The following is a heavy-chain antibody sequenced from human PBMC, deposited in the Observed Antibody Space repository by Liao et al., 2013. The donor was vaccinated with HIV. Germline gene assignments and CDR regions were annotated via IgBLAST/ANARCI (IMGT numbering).Heavy chain of an antibody. CDR1: GGSISSGEYY. D-gene: IGHD4/OR15-4a*01. J-gene: IGHJ6*03. Sequence: QVQLQESGPGLVKPSQTLSLTCTVSGGSISSGEYYWSWIRQPPGKGLEWIGEINHSGSTNYNPSLKSRVTISVDTSKNQFSLKLRSVTAADAAEYYCARVRVLPLKYYYYYVDVWGKGTTVTVSS. CDR3: ARVRVLPLKYYYYYVDV. V-gene: IGHV4-30-4*01. CDR2: INHSGST.